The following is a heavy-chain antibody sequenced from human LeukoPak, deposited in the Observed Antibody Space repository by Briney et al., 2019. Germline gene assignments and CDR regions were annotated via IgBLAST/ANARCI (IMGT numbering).Heavy chain of an antibody. J-gene: IGHJ3*02. CDR3: ARAPILRFLETHAFDI. Sequence: SETLSLTCTVSGGSISSSSYYWGWIRQPPGTGLEWIGSIYYSGSTYYNPSLKSRVTISVDTSKNQFSLKLSSVTAADTAVYYCARAPILRFLETHAFDIWGQGTMVTVSS. CDR2: IYYSGST. V-gene: IGHV4-39*01. D-gene: IGHD3-3*01. CDR1: GGSISSSSYY.